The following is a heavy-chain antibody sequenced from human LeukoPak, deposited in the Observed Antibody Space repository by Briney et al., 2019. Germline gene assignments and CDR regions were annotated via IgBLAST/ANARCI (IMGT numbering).Heavy chain of an antibody. CDR1: GFTFSSFA. V-gene: IGHV3-23*01. CDR2: ISGSGGTT. CDR3: AKDLPDYGDYIEGY. Sequence: GGSLRLSCAASGFTFSSFAMSWVRQAPGKGLEWVSTISGSGGTTHYADSVKGRFTFSRDNSKNTLYLQMNSLRAEDTAVYYCAKDLPDYGDYIEGYWGQGALVTVSS. D-gene: IGHD4-17*01. J-gene: IGHJ4*02.